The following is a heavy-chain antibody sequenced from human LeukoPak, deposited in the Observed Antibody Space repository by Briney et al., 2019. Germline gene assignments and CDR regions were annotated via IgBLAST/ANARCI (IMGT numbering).Heavy chain of an antibody. D-gene: IGHD3-22*01. CDR2: IYYSGST. J-gene: IGHJ4*02. CDR1: SGSISSSSYY. Sequence: SETLSLTCTVSSGSISSSSYYWGWIRQPPGKGLEWIGSIYYSGSTYYNPSLKSRVTISVDTSKNQFSLKLSSVTAADTAVYYCARESKGHYYDSSGYRDYWGPGTLVTVSS. CDR3: ARESKGHYYDSSGYRDY. V-gene: IGHV4-39*07.